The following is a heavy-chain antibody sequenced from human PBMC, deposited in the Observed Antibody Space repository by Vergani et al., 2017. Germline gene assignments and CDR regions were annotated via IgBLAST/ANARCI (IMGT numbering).Heavy chain of an antibody. Sequence: QLQLQESGPGLVKPSETLSLTCTVSGGSISSSTYYWGWIRQPPGKGLEWIGSIYYSGSTYYNPSLKSRVTISVDTSKNQFSLKLSSVTAEYTAVYYCARQARYYYDSSGDFDYWGQGTLVTVSS. D-gene: IGHD3-22*01. J-gene: IGHJ4*02. CDR2: IYYSGST. CDR1: GGSISSSTYY. V-gene: IGHV4-39*01. CDR3: ARQARYYYDSSGDFDY.